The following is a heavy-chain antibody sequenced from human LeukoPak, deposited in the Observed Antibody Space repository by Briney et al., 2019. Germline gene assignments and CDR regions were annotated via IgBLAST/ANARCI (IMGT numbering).Heavy chain of an antibody. CDR1: GYTFTGYY. Sequence: ASVKVSCKASGYTFTGYYMHWVRQAPGQGLEWMGCINPNSGGTNYAQKFQGRVTMTRDTSITTAYMGLTSLRSDDTAVYYCARDLFYSVSGTYYNVGRVFNYWGQGTLVTVSS. V-gene: IGHV1-2*02. CDR2: INPNSGGT. D-gene: IGHD3-10*01. CDR3: ARDLFYSVSGTYYNVGRVFNY. J-gene: IGHJ4*02.